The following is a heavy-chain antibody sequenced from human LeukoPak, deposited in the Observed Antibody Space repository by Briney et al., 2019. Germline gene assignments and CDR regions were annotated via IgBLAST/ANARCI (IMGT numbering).Heavy chain of an antibody. V-gene: IGHV3-30*04. CDR1: GFTFSSYP. CDR2: ISFDGSNT. J-gene: IGHJ4*02. D-gene: IGHD1-20*01. Sequence: PGGSLTLSCAASGFTFSSYPIQWVRQAPGKGLECVALISFDGSNTYYADSENGLFTISRDNSNNTLYLQMNILSAEDTVLYYCARYNYPGEDLDYWGQGTLVTVSS. CDR3: ARYNYPGEDLDY.